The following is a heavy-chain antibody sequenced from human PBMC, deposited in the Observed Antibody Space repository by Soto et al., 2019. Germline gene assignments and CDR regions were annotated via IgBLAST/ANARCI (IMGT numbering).Heavy chain of an antibody. D-gene: IGHD2-15*01. CDR2: ISYDGSNK. V-gene: IGHV3-30-3*01. J-gene: IGHJ3*02. CDR3: ARDRYCSGGSCYSDAFDI. Sequence: QVQLVESGGGVVQPGRSLRLSCAASGSTFSSYAMHWVRQAPGKGLEWVAVISYDGSNKYYADSVKGRFTISRDNSKNTLYLQMNSLRAEDTAVYYCARDRYCSGGSCYSDAFDIWGQGTMVTVSS. CDR1: GSTFSSYA.